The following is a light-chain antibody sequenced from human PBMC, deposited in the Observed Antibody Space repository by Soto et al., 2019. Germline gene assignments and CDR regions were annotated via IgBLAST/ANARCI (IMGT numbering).Light chain of an antibody. V-gene: IGKV3-20*01. CDR1: QSVSTNY. Sequence: EIVLTQSPGTLSLSPGDRATLSCRASQSVSTNYLAWYQQSLGQAPRLLIYGASSRATGIPDRFSGNGSGPDFTLTISRLEPEDFAVYYCHQYGSTPFTFGPGTKVVIK. CDR3: HQYGSTPFT. CDR2: GAS. J-gene: IGKJ3*01.